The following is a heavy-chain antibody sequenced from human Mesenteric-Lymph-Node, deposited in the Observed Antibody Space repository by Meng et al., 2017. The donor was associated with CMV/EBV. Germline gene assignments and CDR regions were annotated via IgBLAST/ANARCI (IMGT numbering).Heavy chain of an antibody. CDR3: ARSRGGGVDY. D-gene: IGHD3-10*01. CDR2: INSDGSST. J-gene: IGHJ4*02. V-gene: IGHV3-74*01. CDR1: GFTFSSHW. Sequence: GESLKISCAASGFTFSSHWMHWVRQAPGKGLVWVSGINSDGSSTTYADPVKGRFTISRDNAKNTLYLQMNSLRAEDTAVYYCARSRGGGVDYWGQGTLVTVSS.